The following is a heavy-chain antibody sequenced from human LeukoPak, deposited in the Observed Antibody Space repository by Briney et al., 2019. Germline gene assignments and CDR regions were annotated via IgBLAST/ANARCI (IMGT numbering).Heavy chain of an antibody. D-gene: IGHD6-13*01. CDR1: GFTFSSYA. J-gene: IGHJ4*02. CDR2: ISYDGSNK. CDR3: ARGGGIAAAGISGFDY. Sequence: GGSLRLSCAASGFTFSSYAMPWVRQAPGKGLEWVAVISYDGSNKYYADSVKGRFTISRDNSKNTLYLQMNSLRAEDTAVYYCARGGGIAAAGISGFDYWGQGTLVTVSS. V-gene: IGHV3-30-3*01.